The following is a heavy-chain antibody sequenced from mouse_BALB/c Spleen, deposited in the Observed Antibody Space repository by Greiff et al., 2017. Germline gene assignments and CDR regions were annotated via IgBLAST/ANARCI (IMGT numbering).Heavy chain of an antibody. V-gene: IGHV10-1*02. D-gene: IGHD4-1*01. CDR2: IRSKSNNYAT. CDR3: VRHLTEMDY. Sequence: EADGGLVQPKGSLKLPCAAPGFTLNTHAMNWVRQAPGKGLEWVARIRSKSNNYATYYADSVKDRFTISRDDSQSMLYLQMNNLKTEDTAMYYCVRHLTEMDYWGQGTSVTVSS. CDR1: GFTLNTHA. J-gene: IGHJ4*01.